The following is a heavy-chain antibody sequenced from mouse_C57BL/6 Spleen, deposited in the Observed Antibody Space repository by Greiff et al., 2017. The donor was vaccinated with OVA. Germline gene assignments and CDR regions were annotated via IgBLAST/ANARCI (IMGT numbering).Heavy chain of an antibody. CDR1: GYTFTDYY. D-gene: IGHD1-1*01. J-gene: IGHJ4*01. Sequence: EVKLQQSGPELVKPGASVKISCKASGYTFTDYYMNWVKQSHGKSLEWIGDINPNNGGTSYNQKFKGKATLTVDKSSSTAYMELRSLTSEDSAVYYCARGGSSSSYAMDYWGQGTSVTVSS. V-gene: IGHV1-26*01. CDR2: INPNNGGT. CDR3: ARGGSSSSYAMDY.